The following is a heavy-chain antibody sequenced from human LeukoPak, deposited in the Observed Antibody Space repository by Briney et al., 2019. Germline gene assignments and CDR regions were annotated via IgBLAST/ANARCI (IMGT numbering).Heavy chain of an antibody. CDR3: ARDFLAYCGGDCYAHDAFDI. V-gene: IGHV3-21*01. J-gene: IGHJ3*02. CDR2: ISSSSSYI. D-gene: IGHD2-21*02. Sequence: PGGSLRLSCAASGFTFSSYSMNWVRQAPGKGLEWVSSISSSSSYIYYADSVKGRFTISRDNAKNSLYLQMNSLRAEDTAVYYCARDFLAYCGGDCYAHDAFDIWGQGTMVTVSS. CDR1: GFTFSSYS.